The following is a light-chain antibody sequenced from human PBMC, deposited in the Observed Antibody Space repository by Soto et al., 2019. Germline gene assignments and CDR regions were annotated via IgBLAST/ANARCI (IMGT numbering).Light chain of an antibody. J-gene: IGKJ5*01. CDR1: QSVSSY. CDR3: QQRSNWPPIT. CDR2: DAS. Sequence: EIVLTQSPATLSLSPGERATLSCRASQSVSSYLAWYQQKPGQAPRLLIYDASNRATGIPARFSGSGSGTDFTLTISGLEPEDCAGYYCQQRSNWPPITFGQGIRLEIK. V-gene: IGKV3-11*01.